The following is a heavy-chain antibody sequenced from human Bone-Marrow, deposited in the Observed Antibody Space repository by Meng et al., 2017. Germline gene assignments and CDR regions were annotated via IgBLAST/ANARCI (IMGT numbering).Heavy chain of an antibody. CDR2: ISSSSSYR. J-gene: IGHJ2*01. V-gene: IGHV3-21*01. D-gene: IGHD3-22*01. CDR3: ARYLCRGSSGYYYVLWYFDY. CDR1: GFTFSSYS. Sequence: GESLKISCAASGFTFSSYSMNWVRQAPGKGLDWVSSISSSSSYRYYADSVKGRFTISRDNAKNSLYLQMNSLRAEDTAVYYCARYLCRGSSGYYYVLWYFDYWGHGTLVTVSS.